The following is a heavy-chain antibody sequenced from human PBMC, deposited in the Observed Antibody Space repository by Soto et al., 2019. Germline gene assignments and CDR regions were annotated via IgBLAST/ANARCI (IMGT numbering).Heavy chain of an antibody. CDR2: LYHSGST. Sequence: QLQLQESGSGLVKPSQTLSLTCAVSGGSISSGGYSWSWIRQPPVKGLEWIGYLYHSGSTYYNPSLKSRVTISVDRSKNQFSLKLSSVTAADTAVYYCARAGGLGAVAVDYWGQGTLVTVSS. CDR1: GGSISSGGYS. D-gene: IGHD6-19*01. CDR3: ARAGGLGAVAVDY. V-gene: IGHV4-30-2*01. J-gene: IGHJ4*02.